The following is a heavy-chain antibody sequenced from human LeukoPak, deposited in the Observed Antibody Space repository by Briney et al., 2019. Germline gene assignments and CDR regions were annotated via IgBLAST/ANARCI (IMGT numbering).Heavy chain of an antibody. J-gene: IGHJ4*02. CDR3: AREETDSSFFGY. CDR1: GGTFSSYA. Sequence: SVKVSCKASGGTFSSYAISWVRQAPGQGLEWMGGIIPIFGTANYAQKFQGRVTITADESTSTAYMELSSLRSEDTAVYYCAREETDSSFFGYWGQGTLVTVSS. V-gene: IGHV1-69*13. CDR2: IIPIFGTA. D-gene: IGHD6-6*01.